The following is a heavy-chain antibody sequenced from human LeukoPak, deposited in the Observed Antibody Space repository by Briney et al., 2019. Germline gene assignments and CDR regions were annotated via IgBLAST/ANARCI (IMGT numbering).Heavy chain of an antibody. V-gene: IGHV3-64*01. CDR3: ARDLGGYDY. Sequence: GGSLRLSCAASGFTFSSYAMHWVRQAPGKGLEYVSAISSNGGSTYYANSVKGRFTISRDNSKNTLYLQMGSLRAEDMAVYYCARDLGGYDYWGEGTPVTVSS. CDR2: ISSNGGST. D-gene: IGHD1-26*01. CDR1: GFTFSSYA. J-gene: IGHJ4*01.